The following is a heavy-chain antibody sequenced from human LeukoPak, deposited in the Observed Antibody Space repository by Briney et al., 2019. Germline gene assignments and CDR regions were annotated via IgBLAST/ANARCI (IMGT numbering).Heavy chain of an antibody. CDR3: ARDRTGTYYY. D-gene: IGHD1-7*01. J-gene: IGHJ4*02. V-gene: IGHV4-38-2*02. CDR1: GYSISSGYC. Sequence: SETLSLTCAVSGYSISSGYCWGWIRQPPGKGLEWIGSIYHSGSTYYNPSLKSRVTISVDTSKNQFSLKLSSVTAADTAVYYCARDRTGTYYYWGQGTLVTVSS. CDR2: IYHSGST.